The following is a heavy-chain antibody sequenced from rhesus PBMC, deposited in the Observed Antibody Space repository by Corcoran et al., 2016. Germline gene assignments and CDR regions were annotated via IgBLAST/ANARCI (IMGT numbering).Heavy chain of an antibody. J-gene: IGHJ4*01. V-gene: IGHV1-180*01. D-gene: IGHD4-29*01. CDR2: ISPYKGNK. CDR3: TVGLCDYGGWVFDY. CDR1: GYTFTSYY. Sequence: QVQLVQSGAEIKQPGASVKLSCKASGYTFTSYYMHWVRQAPGPGFEWIGRISPYKGNKGYAQNFQGKVTITTDASTSTGYMELSSLRSEDTAVYYCTVGLCDYGGWVFDYWGQGVLVTVSS.